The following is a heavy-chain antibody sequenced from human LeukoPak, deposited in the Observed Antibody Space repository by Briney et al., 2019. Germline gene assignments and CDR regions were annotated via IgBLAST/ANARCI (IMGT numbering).Heavy chain of an antibody. CDR3: ARDGGYLSGWFDP. CDR2: INPNSGGT. J-gene: IGHJ5*02. V-gene: IGHV1-2*02. Sequence: ASVKVSCKASGYTFTGYYMHWVRQAPGQGLEWMGWINPNSGGTNYAQKFQGRVTMTRDTSISTAYMELSRLRSDDTAVYYCARDGGYLSGWFDPWGQGTLVTVSS. CDR1: GYTFTGYY. D-gene: IGHD5-12*01.